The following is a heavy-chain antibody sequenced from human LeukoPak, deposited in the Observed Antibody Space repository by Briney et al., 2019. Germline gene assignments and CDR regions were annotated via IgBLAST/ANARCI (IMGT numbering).Heavy chain of an antibody. J-gene: IGHJ5*02. D-gene: IGHD3-10*01. V-gene: IGHV3-23*01. CDR1: GFTFSSYA. CDR2: ISGSGGST. CDR3: AKERVRGVIMYWFDP. Sequence: GGSLRLSCAASGFTFSSYAMSWVRQAPGKGLEWVSAISGSGGSTYYADSVKGRFTISRDNSKNTLYLQMNSLRAEDTAVYYYAKERVRGVIMYWFDPWGQGTLVTVSS.